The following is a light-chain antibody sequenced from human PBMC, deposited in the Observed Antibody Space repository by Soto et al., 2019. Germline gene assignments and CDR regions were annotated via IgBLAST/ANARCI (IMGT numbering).Light chain of an antibody. CDR1: SSDVGGYNY. CDR2: EVS. Sequence: QSVLTQPASVSGSPGQSITISCTGTSSDVGGYNYVSWYQQHPGKAPKLMIYEVSNRPSGVSNRFSGSKSGNTASLTISGLKAEDEDDYYCSSYTSSSTPWVFGGGTKLTVL. J-gene: IGLJ3*02. V-gene: IGLV2-14*01. CDR3: SSYTSSSTPWV.